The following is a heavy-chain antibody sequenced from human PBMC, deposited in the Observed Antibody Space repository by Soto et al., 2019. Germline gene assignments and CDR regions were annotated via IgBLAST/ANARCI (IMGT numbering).Heavy chain of an antibody. Sequence: ASETLSLTCTVSGGSISSSSYYWGWIRHPPGKGLEWIGSIYYSGSTYYNPSLKSRVTISVDTSKNQFSLKLSSVTAADTAVYYCARLRLYDLLTGYGMDVWGQGPTVTVYS. V-gene: IGHV4-39*01. CDR2: IYYSGST. D-gene: IGHD3-9*01. CDR3: ARLRLYDLLTGYGMDV. J-gene: IGHJ6*02. CDR1: GGSISSSSYY.